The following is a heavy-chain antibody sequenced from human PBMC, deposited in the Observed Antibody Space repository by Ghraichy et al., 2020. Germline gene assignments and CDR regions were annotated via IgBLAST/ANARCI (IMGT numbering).Heavy chain of an antibody. CDR1: GGSISSRNSY. CDR2: IFYSGRT. V-gene: IGHV4-39*07. Sequence: SETLSLTCSVSGGSISSRNSYWAWIRQPPGKGLEWIGTIFYSGRTYYNPPLKSRVTISVDTSKNQFSLKLSSVTAADTSVYYCARVYDSSGSYPRGYFDYWGQGTLVTVSS. CDR3: ARVYDSSGSYPRGYFDY. D-gene: IGHD3-22*01. J-gene: IGHJ4*02.